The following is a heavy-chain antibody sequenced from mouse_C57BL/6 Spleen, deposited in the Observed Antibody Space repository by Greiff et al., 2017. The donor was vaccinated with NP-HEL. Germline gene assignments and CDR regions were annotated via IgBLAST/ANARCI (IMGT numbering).Heavy chain of an antibody. CDR2: IYPGDGDT. Sequence: QVQLKQSGPELVKPGASVKISCKASGYAFSSSWMNWVKQRPGKGLEWIGRIYPGDGDTNYDGKFKGKATLTADKSSSTAYMQLSSLTSEDSAVYFCARSSSYGYFDVWGTGTTVTVSS. V-gene: IGHV1-82*01. D-gene: IGHD1-1*01. CDR3: ARSSSYGYFDV. CDR1: GYAFSSSW. J-gene: IGHJ1*03.